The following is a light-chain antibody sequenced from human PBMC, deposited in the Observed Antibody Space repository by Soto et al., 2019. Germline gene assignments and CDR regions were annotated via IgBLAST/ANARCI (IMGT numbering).Light chain of an antibody. J-gene: IGKJ1*01. CDR3: QQYGSTPWT. Sequence: VVLTQSPGTLSLSPGETATLSFLARQRVSNNFLGWYQQKPGLPPRLLIYDATSRANGIPERFSGRGSGTRFTLTISRLEPEDFAVYYCQQYGSTPWTFGRGTKVDIK. V-gene: IGKV3D-20*01. CDR1: QRVSNNF. CDR2: DAT.